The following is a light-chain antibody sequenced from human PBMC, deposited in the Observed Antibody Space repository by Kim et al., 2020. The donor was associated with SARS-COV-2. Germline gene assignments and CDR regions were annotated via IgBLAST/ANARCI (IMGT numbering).Light chain of an antibody. Sequence: SYELTQPPSVSVSPGQTASITCSGDKLGDKYACWYQQKPGQSPVLVIYQDSKRPSGIPERFSGSNSGNTATLTISGTQPMDEADYYCQAWDSSTDVVFGGGTQLTV. CDR1: KLGDKY. CDR2: QDS. CDR3: QAWDSSTDVV. J-gene: IGLJ2*01. V-gene: IGLV3-1*01.